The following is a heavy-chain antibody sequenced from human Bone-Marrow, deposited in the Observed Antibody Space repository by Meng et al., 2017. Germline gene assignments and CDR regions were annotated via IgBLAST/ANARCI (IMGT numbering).Heavy chain of an antibody. D-gene: IGHD6-13*01. V-gene: IGHV4-39*07. J-gene: IGHJ4*02. CDR3: ARDLVEQLAPTGADY. CDR2: IYYSGST. Sequence: SETLSLTCTVSGGSISSSSYYWGWIRQPPGKGLEWTGSIYYSGSTYYNPSLKSRVTISVDTSKNQFSLKLSSVTAADTAVYYCARDLVEQLAPTGADYWGQGTLVTVSS. CDR1: GGSISSSSYY.